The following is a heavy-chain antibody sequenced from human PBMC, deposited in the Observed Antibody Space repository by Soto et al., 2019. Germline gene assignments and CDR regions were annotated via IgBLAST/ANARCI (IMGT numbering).Heavy chain of an antibody. CDR2: IVVGSGNT. CDR3: AADRAGTSYYYYYGMDV. J-gene: IGHJ6*02. V-gene: IGHV1-58*01. Sequence: SVKVSCKASGFTFTSSAVQWVRQARGQRLEWIGWIVVGSGNTNYAQKFQERVTITRDMSTSTAYMELSSLRSEDTAVYYCAADRAGTSYYYYYGMDVWGQGTTVTVSS. D-gene: IGHD1-7*01. CDR1: GFTFTSSA.